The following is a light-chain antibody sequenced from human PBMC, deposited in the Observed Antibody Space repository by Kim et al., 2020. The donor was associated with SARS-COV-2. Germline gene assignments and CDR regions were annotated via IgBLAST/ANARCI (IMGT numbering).Light chain of an antibody. Sequence: GQRVNTSCSGGIPNIGNKYVAGYKRHPGTAPKLLIYRNNQRPSGVPDRCSGSKSGTSASLAISGLRSDDEADYYCTTWDDSLSGRVFGGWTQLTVL. CDR2: RNN. J-gene: IGLJ3*02. V-gene: IGLV1-47*01. CDR1: IPNIGNKY. CDR3: TTWDDSLSGRV.